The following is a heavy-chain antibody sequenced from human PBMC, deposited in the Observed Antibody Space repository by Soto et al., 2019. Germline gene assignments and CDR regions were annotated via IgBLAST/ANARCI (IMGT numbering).Heavy chain of an antibody. V-gene: IGHV1-69*12. CDR3: ARGDATKIVVTTYYGMDV. CDR1: GGTLSNYG. Sequence: QVQLVQSGAEVKKPGSSVKVSCKASGGTLSNYGISWVRQAPGQGLEWMGGIIPVFGTANYAQKFQGRVTITADESTTTVYMDVCSLRSDDTAVYYCARGDATKIVVTTYYGMDVWGQGITVTVSS. D-gene: IGHD4-17*01. CDR2: IIPVFGTA. J-gene: IGHJ6*02.